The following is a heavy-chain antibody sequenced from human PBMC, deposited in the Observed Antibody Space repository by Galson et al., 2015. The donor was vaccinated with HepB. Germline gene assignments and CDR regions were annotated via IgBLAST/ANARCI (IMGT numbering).Heavy chain of an antibody. D-gene: IGHD4-23*01. Sequence: SVKVSCKASGYTFTSYAMHWVRQAPGQGLEWMGGIIPIFGTANYAQKFQGRVTITADESTSTAYMELSSLRSEDTAVYYCARDDYGGNYAFDIWGQGTMVTVSS. CDR1: GYTFTSYA. CDR2: IIPIFGTA. CDR3: ARDDYGGNYAFDI. V-gene: IGHV1-69*13. J-gene: IGHJ3*02.